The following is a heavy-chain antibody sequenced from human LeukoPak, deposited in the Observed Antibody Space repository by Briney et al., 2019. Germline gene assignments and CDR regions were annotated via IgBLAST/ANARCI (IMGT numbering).Heavy chain of an antibody. D-gene: IGHD2-21*01. Sequence: GGSLRISCKASGFSFSNYYMNWVRQAPGKGLEWLSHINGRGGIINYADSVKGRFTISRDNARNSLDLHMSSLGAEDTAVYYCAREGDGSRYYFDYWGQGILVTVSS. CDR1: GFSFSNYY. CDR2: INGRGGII. CDR3: AREGDGSRYYFDY. J-gene: IGHJ4*02. V-gene: IGHV3-48*04.